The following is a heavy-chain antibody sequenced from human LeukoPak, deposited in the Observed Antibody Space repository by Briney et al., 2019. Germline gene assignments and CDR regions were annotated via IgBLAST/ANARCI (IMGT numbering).Heavy chain of an antibody. Sequence: GATVKISCKASGYTFTGYYMHWLQQAPGQGLEWMGGIIPIFGTANYAQKFQGRVTITADESTSTAYMELSSLRSEDTAVYYCARAQGDCSSTSCYTSWFDPWGQGTLVTVSS. V-gene: IGHV1-69*01. D-gene: IGHD2-2*02. CDR3: ARAQGDCSSTSCYTSWFDP. CDR2: IIPIFGTA. J-gene: IGHJ5*02. CDR1: GYTFTGYY.